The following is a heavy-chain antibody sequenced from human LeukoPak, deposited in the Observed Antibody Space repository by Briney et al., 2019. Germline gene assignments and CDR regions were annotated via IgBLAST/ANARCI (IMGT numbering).Heavy chain of an antibody. CDR3: ARGGSYVWGSYRLKGRFDP. V-gene: IGHV4-39*07. CDR2: IYYSGST. Sequence: SETLSLTCTVSGGSISSSSYYWGWIRQPPGKGLEWIGSIYYSGSTYYHPSLQSRDTISVDTSKNQFSLKLSSVTAANTAVYYCARGGSYVWGSYRLKGRFDPWGQGTLVTVSS. D-gene: IGHD3-16*02. J-gene: IGHJ5*02. CDR1: GGSISSSSYY.